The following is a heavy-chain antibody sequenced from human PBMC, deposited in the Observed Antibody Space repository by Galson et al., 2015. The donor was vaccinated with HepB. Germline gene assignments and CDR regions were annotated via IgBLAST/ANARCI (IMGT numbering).Heavy chain of an antibody. CDR3: ARGRSSGWSFDY. D-gene: IGHD6-19*01. Sequence: SVKVSCKASGYTFTRFDIIWVRQAPGQGLEWMGWISGYSGYTTYAQKFQGRVTLTTDTSTTTAYMDLRSLRSDDTAVYYCARGRSSGWSFDYWGQGTLVTISA. CDR1: GYTFTRFD. CDR2: ISGYSGYT. J-gene: IGHJ4*02. V-gene: IGHV1-18*01.